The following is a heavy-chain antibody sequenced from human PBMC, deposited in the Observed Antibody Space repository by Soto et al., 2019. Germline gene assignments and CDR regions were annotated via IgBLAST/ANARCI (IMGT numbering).Heavy chain of an antibody. CDR1: GGSFSGYY. V-gene: IGHV4-34*01. J-gene: IGHJ3*02. D-gene: IGHD3-22*01. CDR2: INHSGST. CDR3: ARGSSYYYDSSGYYYCCAFDI. Sequence: TSETLSLTCAVYGGSFSGYYWSWIRQPPGKGLEWIGEINHSGSTNYNPSLKSRVTISVDTSKNQFSLKLSSVTAADTAVYYCARGSSYYYDSSGYYYCCAFDIWGQGTMVTVSS.